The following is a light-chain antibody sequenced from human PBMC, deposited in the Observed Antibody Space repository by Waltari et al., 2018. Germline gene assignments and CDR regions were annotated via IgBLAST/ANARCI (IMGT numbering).Light chain of an antibody. CDR2: EVS. Sequence: QSALTQPPSASGSPGQPVTTSCTGTSRAAGGYKYVSWYQQHPGKVPKLMIYEVSKRPSGVPDRFSGSKSGNTASLTVSGLQAEDEADYYCSSYAGSIYVFGTGTKVTVL. V-gene: IGLV2-8*01. J-gene: IGLJ1*01. CDR1: SRAAGGYKY. CDR3: SSYAGSIYV.